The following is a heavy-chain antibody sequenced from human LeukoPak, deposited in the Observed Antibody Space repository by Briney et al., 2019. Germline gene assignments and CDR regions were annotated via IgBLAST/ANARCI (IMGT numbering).Heavy chain of an antibody. CDR1: GGSISSYY. J-gene: IGHJ4*02. D-gene: IGHD3-3*01. Sequence: PSETLSLTCTVSGGSISSYYWSWIRQPPGKGLEWIGYIYYSGGTNYNPSLKSRVTISVDTSKNQFSLKLSSVTAADTAVYYCARGGSGTDYWGQGTLVTVSS. CDR2: IYYSGGT. CDR3: ARGGSGTDY. V-gene: IGHV4-59*12.